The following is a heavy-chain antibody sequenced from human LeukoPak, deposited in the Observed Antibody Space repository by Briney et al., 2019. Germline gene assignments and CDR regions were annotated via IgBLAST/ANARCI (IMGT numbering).Heavy chain of an antibody. Sequence: ASVKVSYKASGYTFTSYGISWVRQAPGQGLEWMGWISAYNGNTNFAQKVQDRVIMTTDTSTSTAYMELRSLRSDDTAVYYCARDGRWFGELLGDYWGQGTLVTVSS. J-gene: IGHJ4*02. CDR2: ISAYNGNT. D-gene: IGHD3-10*01. CDR1: GYTFTSYG. CDR3: ARDGRWFGELLGDY. V-gene: IGHV1-18*01.